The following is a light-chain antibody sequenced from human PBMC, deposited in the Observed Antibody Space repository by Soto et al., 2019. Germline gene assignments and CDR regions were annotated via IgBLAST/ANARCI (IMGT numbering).Light chain of an antibody. V-gene: IGLV1-44*01. Sequence: QAVVTQPPSASGTPGQRVTISCSGSSSNIGSNTVNWYQQLPGTAPKLLIYSDNRRPSGVPDRFSGSKSGTSASLAISGLQSEDEADYYCAAWDDSLNGVLFGGGTKVTVL. CDR2: SDN. CDR3: AAWDDSLNGVL. CDR1: SSNIGSNT. J-gene: IGLJ2*01.